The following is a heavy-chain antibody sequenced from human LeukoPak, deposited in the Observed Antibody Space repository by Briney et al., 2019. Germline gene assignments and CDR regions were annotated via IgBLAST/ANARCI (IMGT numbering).Heavy chain of an antibody. J-gene: IGHJ3*02. Sequence: GGSLRLSCAASGFTFSSYGMHWVRQAQGKGLEWVAVISYDGSNKYYADSVKGRFTISRDNSKNTLYLQMNSLRAEDTAVYYCAKSASGWYLDAFDIWGQGTMVTVSS. CDR2: ISYDGSNK. V-gene: IGHV3-30*18. CDR3: AKSASGWYLDAFDI. CDR1: GFTFSSYG. D-gene: IGHD6-19*01.